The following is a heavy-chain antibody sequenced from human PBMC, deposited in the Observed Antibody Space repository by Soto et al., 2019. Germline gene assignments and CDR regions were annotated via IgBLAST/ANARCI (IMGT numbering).Heavy chain of an antibody. D-gene: IGHD3-16*01. Sequence: EVQLVESGGGLVQPGGSLRLSFAASGFTFSSYAMHWVRQAPGMGLEYVSAISSNGGSTYYANSVKGRFTISRDNSKITLYLQMGSLRAEDMAVYYCARDRGGYAFDIWGQGTMVTVSS. J-gene: IGHJ3*02. V-gene: IGHV3-64*01. CDR1: GFTFSSYA. CDR2: ISSNGGST. CDR3: ARDRGGYAFDI.